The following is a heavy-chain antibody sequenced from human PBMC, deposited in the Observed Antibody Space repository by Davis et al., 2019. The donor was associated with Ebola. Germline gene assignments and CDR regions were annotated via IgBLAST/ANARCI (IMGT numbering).Heavy chain of an antibody. Sequence: ASVKVSCKASGYTFTSYGISWMRQAPGQGLEWMGWISAYNGNTNYAQKLQGRVTMTTDTSTSTAYMELRSLRSDDTAVYYCARDLAAAGNYYYYGMDVWGQGTTVTVSS. CDR2: ISAYNGNT. J-gene: IGHJ6*02. D-gene: IGHD6-13*01. CDR1: GYTFTSYG. CDR3: ARDLAAAGNYYYYGMDV. V-gene: IGHV1-18*04.